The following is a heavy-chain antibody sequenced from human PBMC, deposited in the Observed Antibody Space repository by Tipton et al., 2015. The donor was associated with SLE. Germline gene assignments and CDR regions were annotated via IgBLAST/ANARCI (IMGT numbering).Heavy chain of an antibody. J-gene: IGHJ4*02. CDR3: ARRSYWSIDSGGYPDY. CDR2: ISDEGDKT. Sequence: SLRLSCVVSGLNFGGYGMRWVRQAPGKGMEYVAAISDEGDKTYYAKSVKGRFTISRDNSKDTLYLQMGSLKAEDTAVYFCARRSYWSIDSGGYPDYWGQGTLVTVSS. D-gene: IGHD3-22*01. V-gene: IGHV3-64*01. CDR1: GLNFGGYG.